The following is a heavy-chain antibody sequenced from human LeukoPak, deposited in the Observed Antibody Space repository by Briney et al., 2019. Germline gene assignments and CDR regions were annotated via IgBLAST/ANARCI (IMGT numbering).Heavy chain of an antibody. V-gene: IGHV3-23*01. J-gene: IGHJ6*04. Sequence: HPGGSLRLSCAASGFTFSSYAMNWVRQAPGKGLEWVSAISGSGGSTYYADSVKGRFTISRDNSKNTLYLQMNSLRVEDTAVYHCATIRGDYARGMHGMDVWGKGTTVTVSS. CDR3: ATIRGDYARGMHGMDV. CDR2: ISGSGGST. D-gene: IGHD4-17*01. CDR1: GFTFSSYA.